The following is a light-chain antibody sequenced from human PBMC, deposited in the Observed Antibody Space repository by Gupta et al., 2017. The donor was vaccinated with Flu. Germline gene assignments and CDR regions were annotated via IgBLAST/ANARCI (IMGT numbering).Light chain of an antibody. CDR2: EVT. CDR3: SSHTVSDTFV. CDR1: SSDIGAYKY. Sequence: QSALTQPPSASGSPGQSITTSCTGTSSDIGAYKYVSWHQQHAGKAPKLIIYEVTKRPSGVPDRCSGSKSGNTASLTVSGLQAEDEGDYYCSSHTVSDTFVFGTGTAVTVL. V-gene: IGLV2-8*01. J-gene: IGLJ1*01.